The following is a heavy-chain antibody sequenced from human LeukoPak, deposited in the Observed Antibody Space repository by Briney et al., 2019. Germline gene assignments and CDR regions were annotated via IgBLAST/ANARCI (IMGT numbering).Heavy chain of an antibody. V-gene: IGHV4-34*01. CDR1: GGSFSGYY. CDR3: ARGRNY. J-gene: IGHJ4*02. CDR2: INHSGST. Sequence: KPSETLSLTCAVYGGSFSGYYWSWIRQPPGKGLEWIGEINHSGSTNYNPSLKSRVTISVDTSKNQFSLELSSVTAADTAVYYCARGRNYWGQGTLVTVSS.